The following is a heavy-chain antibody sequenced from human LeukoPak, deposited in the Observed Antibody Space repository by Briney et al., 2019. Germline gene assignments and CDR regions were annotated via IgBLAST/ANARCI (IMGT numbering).Heavy chain of an antibody. CDR3: ARDDNSGYYYPYDY. D-gene: IGHD3-22*01. CDR2: IYYSGGT. CDR1: GGSISSSSYY. J-gene: IGHJ4*02. Sequence: SETLSLTCTVSGGSISSSSYYWGWIRQPPGKGLEWIGSIYYSGGTYYNPSLKSRVTISVDTSKNQFSLKLSSVTAADTAVYYCARDDNSGYYYPYDYWGQGTLVTVSS. V-gene: IGHV4-39*07.